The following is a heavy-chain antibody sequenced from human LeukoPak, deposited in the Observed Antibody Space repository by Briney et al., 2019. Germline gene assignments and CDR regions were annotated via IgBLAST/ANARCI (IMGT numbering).Heavy chain of an antibody. J-gene: IGHJ3*02. Sequence: GGSLRLSCAVSGFTFSSYWMHWVRQVPGRGLVWVSRISDDGRTTSYADSVKGRFTISRDNAKNSLYLQMNSLTAEDTAVYYCAKNFDMWGQGTMVTVSS. CDR2: ISDDGRTT. V-gene: IGHV3-74*01. CDR1: GFTFSSYW. CDR3: AKNFDM.